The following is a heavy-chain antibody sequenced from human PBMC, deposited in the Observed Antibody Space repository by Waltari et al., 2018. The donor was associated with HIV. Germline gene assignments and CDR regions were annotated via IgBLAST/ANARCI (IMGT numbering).Heavy chain of an antibody. CDR2: INHSGST. J-gene: IGHJ4*02. D-gene: IGHD2-15*01. Sequence: QVQLQQWGAGLLKPSETLSLTCAVYGGSFSGYYWSWIRQPPGKGLEWIGEINHSGSTNYNPSLKSRVTISVDTSKNQFSLKLSSVTAADTAVYYCARGDCSGGSCVSPFDYWGQGTLVTVSS. V-gene: IGHV4-34*01. CDR3: ARGDCSGGSCVSPFDY. CDR1: GGSFSGYY.